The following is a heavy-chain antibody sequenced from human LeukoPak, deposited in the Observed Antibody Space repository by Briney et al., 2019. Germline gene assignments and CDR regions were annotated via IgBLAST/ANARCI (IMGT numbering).Heavy chain of an antibody. Sequence: KPSETLSLTCAVYGGSFSGYYWSWIRQPPGKGLEWIGEINHSGSTNYNPSLKSRVTISVDTSKNQFSLKLSSVTAADTAVYYCARTPRRNWFDPWGQGTLVTVSS. V-gene: IGHV4-34*01. J-gene: IGHJ5*02. D-gene: IGHD5-24*01. CDR3: ARTPRRNWFDP. CDR1: GGSFSGYY. CDR2: INHSGST.